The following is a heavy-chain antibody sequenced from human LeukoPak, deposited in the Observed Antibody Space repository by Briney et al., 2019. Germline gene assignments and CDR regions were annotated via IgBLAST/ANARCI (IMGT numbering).Heavy chain of an antibody. D-gene: IGHD2-2*01. Sequence: SVKVSCKASGGTFSSYAISWVRQAPGQGLEWMGGIIPIFGTANYAQKFQGRVTITTDESTSTAYMELSSLRSEDTAVYYCARDSDIVVVPAANWFDPWGQGTLVTVSS. V-gene: IGHV1-69*05. CDR2: IIPIFGTA. J-gene: IGHJ5*02. CDR1: GGTFSSYA. CDR3: ARDSDIVVVPAANWFDP.